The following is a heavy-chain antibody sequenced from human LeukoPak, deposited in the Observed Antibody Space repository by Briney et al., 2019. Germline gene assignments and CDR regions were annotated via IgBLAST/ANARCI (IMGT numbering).Heavy chain of an antibody. CDR2: ISSSSSYI. V-gene: IGHV3-21*01. CDR1: GFTFSSYS. CDR3: ARVFRIAVAGNDY. Sequence: GGSLRLSCAASGFTFSSYSMNWVRQAPGKGLEWVSSISSSSSYIYYADSVKGRFTISRDNAKNSLYLQMNSLRAEDTAVYYCARVFRIAVAGNDYWGQGTLVTVSS. J-gene: IGHJ4*02. D-gene: IGHD6-19*01.